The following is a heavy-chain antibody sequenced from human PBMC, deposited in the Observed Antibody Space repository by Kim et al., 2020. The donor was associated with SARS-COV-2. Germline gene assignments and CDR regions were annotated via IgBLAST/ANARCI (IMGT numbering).Heavy chain of an antibody. Sequence: SETLSLTCTVSGASISSSSYYWGWIRQPPGKELEWIVSIYSSGSTYYNPSLNSRVTISVDTSKNQFSLKLNSVTAADTAMYYCASSLLYYCASSGYRFWG. D-gene: IGHD3-22*01. J-gene: IGHJ2*01. CDR1: GASISSSSYY. V-gene: IGHV4-39*01. CDR3: ASSLLYYCASSGYRF. CDR2: IYSSGST.